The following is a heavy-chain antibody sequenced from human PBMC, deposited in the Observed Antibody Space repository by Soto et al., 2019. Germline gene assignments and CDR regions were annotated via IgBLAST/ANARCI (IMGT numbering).Heavy chain of an antibody. Sequence: QVQLVQSGAEVKKPGSSVKVSCKASGGTFSSYAISWVRQAPGQGLEWMGGIIPIFGTANYAQKFQGRVTITADESTSTAYMELSSLRSEDTAVYYCARVPPPPHHYRSIYYYYYYGMDVWGQGTTVTVSS. CDR1: GGTFSSYA. CDR2: IIPIFGTA. D-gene: IGHD4-4*01. J-gene: IGHJ6*02. V-gene: IGHV1-69*01. CDR3: ARVPPPPHHYRSIYYYYYYGMDV.